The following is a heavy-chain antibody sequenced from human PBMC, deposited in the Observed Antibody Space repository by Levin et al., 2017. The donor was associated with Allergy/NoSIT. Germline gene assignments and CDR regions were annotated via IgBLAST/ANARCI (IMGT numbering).Heavy chain of an antibody. CDR3: VKGIWFGELLGLFDY. Sequence: GGSLRLSCSASGFTFSSYAMHWVRQAPGKGLEYVSAISSNGGSTYYADSVKGRFTISRDNSKNTLYLQMSSLRAEDTAVYYCVKGIWFGELLGLFDYWGQGTLVTVSS. CDR1: GFTFSSYA. J-gene: IGHJ4*02. V-gene: IGHV3-64D*06. D-gene: IGHD3-10*01. CDR2: ISSNGGST.